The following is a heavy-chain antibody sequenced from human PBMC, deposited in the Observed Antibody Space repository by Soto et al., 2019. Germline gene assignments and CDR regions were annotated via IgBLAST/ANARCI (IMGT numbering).Heavy chain of an antibody. CDR2: MNPNSGNT. J-gene: IGHJ5*02. D-gene: IGHD6-19*01. CDR1: GYTFTSYD. CDR3: ARRRIAVAGTRPSWFDP. V-gene: IGHV1-8*01. Sequence: ASVKVSCKASGYTFTSYDINWVLQATGQGLEWMGWMNPNSGNTGYAQKFQGRVTMTRNTSISTAYMELSSLRSEDTAVYYCARRRIAVAGTRPSWFDPWGQGTLVTVSS.